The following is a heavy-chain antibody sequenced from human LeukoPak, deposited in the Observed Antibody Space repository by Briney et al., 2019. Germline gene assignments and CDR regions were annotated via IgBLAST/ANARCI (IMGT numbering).Heavy chain of an antibody. V-gene: IGHV3-21*01. CDR3: ARDFRRDGYNSDY. Sequence: GGSLRLSCEASGFSFSIYNMNWVRLAPGKGLEWVSSISSSSSYIYYADSVKGRFTISRDNAKNSLYLQMNSLRAEDTAVYYCARDFRRDGYNSDYWGQGTLVTVSS. D-gene: IGHD5-24*01. CDR2: ISSSSSYI. J-gene: IGHJ4*02. CDR1: GFSFSIYN.